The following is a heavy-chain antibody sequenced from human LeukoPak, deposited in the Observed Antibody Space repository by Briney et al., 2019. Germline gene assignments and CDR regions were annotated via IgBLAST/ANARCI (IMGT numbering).Heavy chain of an antibody. D-gene: IGHD1-14*01. CDR2: IYHSGST. V-gene: IGHV4-38-2*02. CDR3: ARERGTGYYYYYGMDV. CDR1: GYSISSGYY. J-gene: IGHJ6*04. Sequence: SETLSLTCAVSGYSISSGYYWGWIRQPPGKGLEWIVSIYHSGSTYYNPSLKSRVTISVDTSKNQFSLKLSSVTAADTAVYYCARERGTGYYYYYGMDVWGKGTTVTVSS.